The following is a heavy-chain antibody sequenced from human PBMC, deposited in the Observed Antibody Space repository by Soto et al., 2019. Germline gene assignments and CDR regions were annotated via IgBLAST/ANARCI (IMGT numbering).Heavy chain of an antibody. CDR1: GGSFSDFF. D-gene: IGHD2-2*02. CDR2: IVHSGNT. V-gene: IGHV4-34*01. CDR3: ARGHYCSGTSCYTYFYYYMDV. Sequence: SETLSLTCPVSGGSFSDFFWSWIRQSPGKGLEWIGEIVHSGNTHYNPSLKSRATISVDTSKSQFSLRLSSVTAADTAVYFCARGHYCSGTSCYTYFYYYMDVWGKGTTVT. J-gene: IGHJ6*03.